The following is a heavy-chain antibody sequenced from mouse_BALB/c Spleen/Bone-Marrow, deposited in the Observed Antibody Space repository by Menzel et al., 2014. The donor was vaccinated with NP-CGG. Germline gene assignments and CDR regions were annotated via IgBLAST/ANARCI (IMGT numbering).Heavy chain of an antibody. D-gene: IGHD4-1*01. V-gene: IGHV2-6-5*01. Sequence: QVQLKQSGPGLVAPSQCLSITCTVSGFSLTDYGVSWIRQPPGKGLEWLGVIWGGGSTYYNSALKSRLSISKDNSKSQVFLKMNSLRTDDTAMYHCAKHRLTSYAMDYWGQGTSVTVSS. CDR2: IWGGGST. CDR3: AKHRLTSYAMDY. CDR1: GFSLTDYG. J-gene: IGHJ4*01.